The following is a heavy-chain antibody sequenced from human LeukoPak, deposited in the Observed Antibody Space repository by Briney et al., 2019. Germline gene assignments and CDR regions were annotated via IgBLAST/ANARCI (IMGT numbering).Heavy chain of an antibody. Sequence: SGGSLRLSCAAFGFTFSSCAMNWVRQAPGKGLEWVSYISSSGSTIYYADSVKGRFTISRDNAKNSLYLQMSSLRYEDTAVYYCANVRVRRVIDYWGQGTLVTVS. V-gene: IGHV3-48*02. CDR1: GFTFSSCA. CDR2: ISSSGSTI. J-gene: IGHJ4*02. D-gene: IGHD3-10*01. CDR3: ANVRVRRVIDY.